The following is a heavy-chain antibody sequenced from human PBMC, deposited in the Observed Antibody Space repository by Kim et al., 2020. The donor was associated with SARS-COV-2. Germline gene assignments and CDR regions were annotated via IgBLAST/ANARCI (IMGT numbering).Heavy chain of an antibody. CDR1: GFTFSSYG. CDR2: ISYDGSNK. D-gene: IGHD3-22*01. J-gene: IGHJ6*02. Sequence: GGSLRLSCAXSGFTFSSYGMNWVRQAPGKGLEWVAVISYDGSNKYYADSVKGRFTISRDNSKNTLYLQMNSLRAEDTAVYYCAKDIEGITMIVVVIPYYYYGMDVWGQGTTVTVSS. CDR3: AKDIEGITMIVVVIPYYYYGMDV. V-gene: IGHV3-30*18.